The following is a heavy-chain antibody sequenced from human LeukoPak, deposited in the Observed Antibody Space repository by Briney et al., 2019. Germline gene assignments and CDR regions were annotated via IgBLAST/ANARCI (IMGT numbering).Heavy chain of an antibody. CDR1: GFTFSDYY. V-gene: IGHV3-11*01. Sequence: PGGSLRLSCAASGFTFSDYYMSWIRQAPGKGLEWVSYISRSGSTIYYADSVKGRFTISRDNAKNSLYLQMNSLRAEDTAVYYCARGGSSSPLFWFDPWGQGTLVTVSS. CDR2: ISRSGSTI. CDR3: ARGGSSSPLFWFDP. J-gene: IGHJ5*02. D-gene: IGHD6-13*01.